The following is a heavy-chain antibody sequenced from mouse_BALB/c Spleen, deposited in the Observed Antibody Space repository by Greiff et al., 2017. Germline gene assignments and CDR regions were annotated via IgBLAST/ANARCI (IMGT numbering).Heavy chain of an antibody. D-gene: IGHD3-3*01. J-gene: IGHJ3*01. CDR2: IDPANGNT. CDR3: AREAGDVGFAY. V-gene: IGHV14-3*02. CDR1: GFNIKDTY. Sequence: VQLQQSGAELVKPGASVKLSCTASGFNIKDTYMHWVKQRPEQGLEWIGRIDPANGNTKYDPKFQGKATITADTSYNTAYLQLSSLTSEDTAVYYCAREAGDVGFAYWGQGTLVTVSA.